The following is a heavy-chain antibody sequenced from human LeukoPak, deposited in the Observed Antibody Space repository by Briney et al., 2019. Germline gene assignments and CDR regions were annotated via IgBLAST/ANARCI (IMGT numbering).Heavy chain of an antibody. J-gene: IGHJ1*01. V-gene: IGHV3-21*01. CDR3: AREATVTTGKYFQH. CDR2: ISSSSSYI. Sequence: PGGSLRLSCAASGFTFSSYSMNWVRQAPGKGLEWVSSISSSSSYIYYADPVKGRFTISRDNAKNSLYLQMNSLRAEDTAVYYCAREATVTTGKYFQHWGQGTLVTVSS. D-gene: IGHD4-17*01. CDR1: GFTFSSYS.